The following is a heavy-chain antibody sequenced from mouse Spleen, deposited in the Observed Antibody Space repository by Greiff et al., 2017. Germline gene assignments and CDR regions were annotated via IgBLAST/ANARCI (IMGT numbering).Heavy chain of an antibody. CDR1: GYTFTSYW. V-gene: IGHV1-64*01. Sequence: QVQLQQPGAELVKPGASVKLSCKASGYTFTSYWMHWVKQRPGQGLEWIGMIHPNSGSTNYNEKFKSKATLTVDKSSSTAYMQLSSLTSEDSAVYYCARGEDHGFAYWGQGTLVTVSA. J-gene: IGHJ3*01. CDR3: ARGEDHGFAY. CDR2: IHPNSGST.